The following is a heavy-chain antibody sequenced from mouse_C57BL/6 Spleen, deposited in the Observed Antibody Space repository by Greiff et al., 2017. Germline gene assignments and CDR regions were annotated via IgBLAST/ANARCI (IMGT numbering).Heavy chain of an antibody. Sequence: EVKLVESGGGLVQPGGSLSLSCAASGFTFTDYYMSWVRQPPGKALEWLGFIRNKANGYTTEYSASVKGRFTISRDNSQSILYLQMNALRAEDSATYYCARSAWDDYDLYWYFDVWGTGTPVTVSS. CDR1: GFTFTDYY. V-gene: IGHV7-3*01. CDR2: IRNKANGYTT. CDR3: ARSAWDDYDLYWYFDV. J-gene: IGHJ1*03. D-gene: IGHD2-4*01.